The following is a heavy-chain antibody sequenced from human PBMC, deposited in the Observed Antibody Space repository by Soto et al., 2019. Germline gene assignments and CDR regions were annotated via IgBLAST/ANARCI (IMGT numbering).Heavy chain of an antibody. CDR1: GGTFSSYA. J-gene: IGHJ5*02. CDR3: ARDLAKDIVVVPAAIIGCDP. CDR2: IIPIFGTA. Sequence: QVQLVQSGAEVKKPGSSVKVSCKASGGTFSSYAIRWVRQAPGQGLEWMGGIIPIFGTANYAQKFQGRVTITADESTSTAYMELSSLRAEETAVYYCARDLAKDIVVVPAAIIGCDPWGQGTLVTGSS. V-gene: IGHV1-69*01. D-gene: IGHD2-2*02.